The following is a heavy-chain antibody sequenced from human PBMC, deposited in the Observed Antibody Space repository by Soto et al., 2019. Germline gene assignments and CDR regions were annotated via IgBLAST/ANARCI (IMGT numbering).Heavy chain of an antibody. J-gene: IGHJ6*03. CDR1: GYTFTSYA. CDR3: ARANITHYYYYYYMDV. V-gene: IGHV1-3*01. Sequence: ASVKVSCKASGYTFTSYAMNWVRQAPGQRLEWMGWINAGNGNTKYSQKFQGRVTITRDTSASTAYMELSSLRSEDTAVYYCARANITHYYYYYYMDVWGKGTTVTVSS. CDR2: INAGNGNT.